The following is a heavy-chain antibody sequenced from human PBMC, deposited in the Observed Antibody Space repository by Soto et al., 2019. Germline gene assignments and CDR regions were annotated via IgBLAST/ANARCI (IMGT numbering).Heavy chain of an antibody. D-gene: IGHD1-1*01. V-gene: IGHV3-48*02. CDR1: GFTLTTYS. Sequence: GGSLRLSCEVSGFTLTTYSMNWVRQAPGKGLEWISYIRSSTDTIFYADSVKGRFTISSDKAKNSLYLQLNSLRDEDAAVYYCARDLNYSFDYWSQGTLATVSS. CDR2: IRSSTDTI. J-gene: IGHJ4*02. CDR3: ARDLNYSFDY.